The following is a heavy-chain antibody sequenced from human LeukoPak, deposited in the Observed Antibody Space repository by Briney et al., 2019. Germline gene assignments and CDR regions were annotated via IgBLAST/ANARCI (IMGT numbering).Heavy chain of an antibody. V-gene: IGHV1-2*04. CDR1: GYTFTGYY. CDR3: ARRSRNTADDAFDI. CDR2: INPNSGGT. D-gene: IGHD5-18*01. J-gene: IGHJ3*02. Sequence: ASVKVSCKASGYTFTGYYMHWVRQAPGQGLEWMGWINPNSGGTNYAQKFQGWVTMTRDTSISTAYMELSRLRSDDTAVYYCARRSRNTADDAFDIWGQGTMVTVSS.